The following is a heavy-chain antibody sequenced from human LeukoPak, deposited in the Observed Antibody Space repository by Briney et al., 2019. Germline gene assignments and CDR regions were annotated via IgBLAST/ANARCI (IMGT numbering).Heavy chain of an antibody. CDR3: ARPVYYGSQSYWDY. D-gene: IGHD3-10*01. CDR1: RFTFSSYG. J-gene: IGHJ4*02. Sequence: GGSLRLSCAASRFTFSSYGMHWVRQAPGKGLEWVAVIWYDGSNKYYADSVKGRFTISRDNSKNTLYLQMNSLRAEDTAVYFCARPVYYGSQSYWDYWGQGTLVTVSS. CDR2: IWYDGSNK. V-gene: IGHV3-33*01.